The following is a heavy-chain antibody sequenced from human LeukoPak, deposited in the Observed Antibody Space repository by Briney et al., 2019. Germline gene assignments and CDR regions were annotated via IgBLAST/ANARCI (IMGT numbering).Heavy chain of an antibody. Sequence: GGSLRLSCAASGFTFSSYAVSWVRQAPGKGLEWVSAISGSGGSTYYADSVKGRFTISRDNSKNTLYLQMNSLRVEDTAVYYCAKGGYSSGWALDYWGQGTLVTVSS. CDR3: AKGGYSSGWALDY. D-gene: IGHD6-19*01. V-gene: IGHV3-23*01. CDR2: ISGSGGST. CDR1: GFTFSSYA. J-gene: IGHJ4*02.